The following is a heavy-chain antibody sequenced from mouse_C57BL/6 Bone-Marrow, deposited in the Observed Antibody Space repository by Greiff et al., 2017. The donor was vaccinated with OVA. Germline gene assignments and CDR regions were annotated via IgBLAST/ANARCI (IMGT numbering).Heavy chain of an antibody. CDR3: ARPPITTAVATRDYAMDY. Sequence: VNLVESGPELVKPGASVKISCKASGYAFSSSWMNWVKQRPGKGLEWIGRIYPGDGDTNYNGKFKGKATLTADKSSSTAYMQLSSLTSEDSAVYFCARPPITTAVATRDYAMDYWGQGTSVTVSS. CDR2: IYPGDGDT. CDR1: GYAFSSSW. V-gene: IGHV1-82*01. J-gene: IGHJ4*01. D-gene: IGHD1-1*01.